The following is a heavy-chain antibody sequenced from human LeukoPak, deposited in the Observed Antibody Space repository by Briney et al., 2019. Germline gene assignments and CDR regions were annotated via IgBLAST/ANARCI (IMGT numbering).Heavy chain of an antibody. Sequence: GGSLRLSCAASGFTFSSYGMHWVRQAPGKGLEWVAFIRYDGSNKYYADSVKGQFTISRDNSKNTLYLQMNSLRAEDTAVYYCARDEDIGVTAPDYWGQGTLVTVSS. CDR2: IRYDGSNK. J-gene: IGHJ4*02. CDR1: GFTFSSYG. V-gene: IGHV3-30*02. D-gene: IGHD2-15*01. CDR3: ARDEDIGVTAPDY.